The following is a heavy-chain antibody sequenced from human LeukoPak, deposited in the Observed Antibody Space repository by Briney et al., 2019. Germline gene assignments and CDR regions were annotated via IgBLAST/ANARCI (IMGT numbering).Heavy chain of an antibody. CDR3: ARDQGYYDSSGYGARNWSDP. CDR2: IYYSGST. CDR1: GGSISSYY. J-gene: IGHJ5*02. Sequence: SETLSLTCTVSGGSISSYYWSWIRQPPGKGLEWIGYIYYSGSTNYNPSLKSRVTISVDTSKNQFSLKLSSVTAADTAVYYCARDQGYYDSSGYGARNWSDPWGQGTLVTVSS. D-gene: IGHD3-22*01. V-gene: IGHV4-59*01.